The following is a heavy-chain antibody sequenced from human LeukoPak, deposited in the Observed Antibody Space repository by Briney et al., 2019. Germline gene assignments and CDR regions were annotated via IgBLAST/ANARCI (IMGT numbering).Heavy chain of an antibody. CDR3: ARDSGGCSSTSCYRGDWFDP. CDR2: ISYDGSNK. D-gene: IGHD2-2*02. Sequence: GGSLRPSCAASGFTFSSYAMHWVRQAPGKGLEWVAVISYDGSNKYYADSVKGRFTISRDNSKNTLYLQMNSLRAEDTAVYYCARDSGGCSSTSCYRGDWFDPWGQGTLVTVSS. J-gene: IGHJ5*02. V-gene: IGHV3-30*04. CDR1: GFTFSSYA.